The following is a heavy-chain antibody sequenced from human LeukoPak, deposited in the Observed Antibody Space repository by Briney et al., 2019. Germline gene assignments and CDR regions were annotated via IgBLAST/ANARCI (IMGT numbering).Heavy chain of an antibody. J-gene: IGHJ5*02. CDR2: IIPILGIA. Sequence: ASVKVSCKASGGTFSSYAISWVRQAPGQGLEWMGRIIPILGIANYAQKFQGRVTITADKSTSTAYMELSSLRSEDTAVYYCARDRLFGPLYGGPQEDWFDPWGQGTLVTVSS. CDR1: GGTFSSYA. D-gene: IGHD4-23*01. V-gene: IGHV1-69*04. CDR3: ARDRLFGPLYGGPQEDWFDP.